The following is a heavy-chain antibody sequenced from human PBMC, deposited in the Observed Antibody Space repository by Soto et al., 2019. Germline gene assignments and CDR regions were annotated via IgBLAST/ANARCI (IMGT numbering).Heavy chain of an antibody. J-gene: IGHJ6*02. V-gene: IGHV3-30-3*01. D-gene: IGHD6-13*01. CDR2: ISYDGSNK. CDR1: GFTFSSYA. CDR3: ARDRGSSSPERYYYYYGIDV. Sequence: QVQLVESGGGVVQPGRFLRLCCAASGFTFSSYAMPWVRQAPGKGLEWVAVISYDGSNKYYADTVKGRFTISRDNSKNTLYLQMNSLRAEDTAVYYCARDRGSSSPERYYYYYGIDVWGQGTTVTVSS.